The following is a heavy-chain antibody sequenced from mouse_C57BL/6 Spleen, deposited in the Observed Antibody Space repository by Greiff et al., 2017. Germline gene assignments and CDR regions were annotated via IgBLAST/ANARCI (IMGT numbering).Heavy chain of an antibody. CDR2: IYPSGGST. CDR1: GYTFTDHT. CDR3: SIKGNWVPFAY. D-gene: IGHD4-1*01. Sequence: QVQLQQSDAELVKPGASVKISCTVSGYTFTDHTIHWMKQRPEQGLEWIGYIYPSGGSTKYNETFKRKATLTADKSSSTAYMQLNSLTSEDSAVYFCSIKGNWVPFAYWGQGTLVTVSA. J-gene: IGHJ3*01. V-gene: IGHV1-78*01.